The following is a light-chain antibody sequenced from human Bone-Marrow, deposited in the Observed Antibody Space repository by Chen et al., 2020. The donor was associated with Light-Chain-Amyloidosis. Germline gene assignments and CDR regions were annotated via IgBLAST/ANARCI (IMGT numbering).Light chain of an antibody. CDR2: DAS. Sequence: EIVLTQSPATLSLSPGERATLSCRASQSVSTYLAWYQQKPGQAPRLLIYDASNRATGIPARFSGSASGTDFTLTISSLEPEDFAVYYCQQRSNWPPRVTFGPGTRVDI. CDR1: QSVSTY. J-gene: IGKJ3*01. CDR3: QQRSNWPPRVT. V-gene: IGKV3-11*01.